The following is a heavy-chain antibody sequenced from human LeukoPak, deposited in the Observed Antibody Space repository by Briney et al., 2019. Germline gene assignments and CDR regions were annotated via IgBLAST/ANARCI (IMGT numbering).Heavy chain of an antibody. D-gene: IGHD1-26*01. V-gene: IGHV1-8*01. CDR1: GYTFTSYD. CDR2: MNPNSGNT. Sequence: ASVKVSCKASGYTFTSYDINWVRQATGQGLEWMGWMNPNSGNTGYAQKFQGRVTTTRNTSISTAYMELSSLRSEDTAVYFCAAVGATGWFDPWGQGTLVTVSS. CDR3: AAVGATGWFDP. J-gene: IGHJ5*02.